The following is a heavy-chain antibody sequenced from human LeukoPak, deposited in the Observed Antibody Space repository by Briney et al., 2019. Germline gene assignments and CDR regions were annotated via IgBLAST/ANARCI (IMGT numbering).Heavy chain of an antibody. Sequence: ASVKVSCKSSGYTFTDYYMHWVRQAPAQGLEWMGWINPHSGGTDHAQKLQGRVTMTTDTSTSTAYMELRSLRSDDTAVYYCARDEGKIQLWPSHSDYWGQGTLVTVSS. J-gene: IGHJ4*02. D-gene: IGHD5-18*01. CDR2: INPHSGGT. CDR1: GYTFTDYY. V-gene: IGHV1-2*02. CDR3: ARDEGKIQLWPSHSDY.